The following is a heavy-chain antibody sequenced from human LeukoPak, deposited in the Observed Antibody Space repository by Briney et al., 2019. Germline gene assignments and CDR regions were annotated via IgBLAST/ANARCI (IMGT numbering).Heavy chain of an antibody. CDR2: IIPIFGTA. J-gene: IGHJ6*02. D-gene: IGHD4-23*01. CDR1: GGTFSSYA. Sequence: ASVKVSCKASGGTFSSYAISWVRQAPGQGFEWMGGIIPIFGTANYAQKFQGRVTITADESTSTAYMELSSLRSGDTAVYYCASNSGGKTQWYYYGMDVWGQGTTVTVSS. V-gene: IGHV1-69*13. CDR3: ASNSGGKTQWYYYGMDV.